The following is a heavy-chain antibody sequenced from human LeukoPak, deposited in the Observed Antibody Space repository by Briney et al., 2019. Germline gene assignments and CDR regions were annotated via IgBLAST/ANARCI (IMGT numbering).Heavy chain of an antibody. CDR2: VNYRAST. V-gene: IGHV4-59*01. D-gene: IGHD3-22*01. CDR3: ARLTTMTIGTYYYYMDV. Sequence: SETLSLTCTVPGGSMNTYYWSWIRQPPGKGLEWIGYVNYRASTNYTPSLKSRVTISADTPKNQFSLKLISVTAADTAVYFCARLTTMTIGTYYYYMDVWGKGTTVIVSS. CDR1: GGSMNTYY. J-gene: IGHJ6*03.